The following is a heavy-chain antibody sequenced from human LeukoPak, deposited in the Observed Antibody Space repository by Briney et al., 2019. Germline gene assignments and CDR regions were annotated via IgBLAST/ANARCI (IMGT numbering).Heavy chain of an antibody. CDR3: ATRTTTVTPDFDY. Sequence: GASAKVSCKVSGYTLTELSMHWVRQAPGKGLEWMGGFDPEDGETIYAQKFQGRVTMTEDTSTDTAYMELSSLRSEDTAVYYCATRTTTVTPDFDYWGQGTLVTVSS. CDR2: FDPEDGET. CDR1: GYTLTELS. D-gene: IGHD4-17*01. J-gene: IGHJ4*02. V-gene: IGHV1-24*01.